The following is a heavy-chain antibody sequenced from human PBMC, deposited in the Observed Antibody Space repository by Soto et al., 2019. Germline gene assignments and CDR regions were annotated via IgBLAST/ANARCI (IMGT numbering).Heavy chain of an antibody. V-gene: IGHV3-30-3*01. J-gene: IGHJ4*02. CDR3: ARSRNGGVADSFDY. CDR1: GFIFRRHA. CDR2: ISRDGTIK. Sequence: QVQLVESGGGVVQPGTSLRVSCIVSGFIFRRHAIHWVRQAPAKGLEWVAAISRDGTIKYYLDSVKGRFNVSRDNSQNAVFLEMNSLRNEDTAVYHCARSRNGGVADSFDYWGQGTLVTVSA. D-gene: IGHD2-8*01.